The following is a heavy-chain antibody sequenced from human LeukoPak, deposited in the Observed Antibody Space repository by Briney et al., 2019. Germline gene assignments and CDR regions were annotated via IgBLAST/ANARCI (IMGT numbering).Heavy chain of an antibody. CDR3: AKAGTPPGYYYMDV. D-gene: IGHD1-14*01. V-gene: IGHV3-43D*03. J-gene: IGHJ6*03. Sequence: GGSLRLTRAASGFTFDDYAMHWVRQAPGKGLEWVSLISWDGGSTYYADSVKGRFTISRDNSKNSLYLQMNSLRAEDTALYYCAKAGTPPGYYYMDVWGKGTTVTVSS. CDR1: GFTFDDYA. CDR2: ISWDGGST.